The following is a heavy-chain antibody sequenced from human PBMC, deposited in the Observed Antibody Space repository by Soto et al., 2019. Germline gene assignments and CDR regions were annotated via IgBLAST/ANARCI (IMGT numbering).Heavy chain of an antibody. D-gene: IGHD3-3*01. CDR1: GFTFSSNS. V-gene: IGHV3-48*02. J-gene: IGHJ5*02. Sequence: EVQVVESGGGLVQPGGSLRLSCAASGFTFSSNSMNWVRQAPGKGLEWISYISSSSSTIYADSVKGRFTISRDNAKNSLYLQMNSLGHEDTAVYYCARVIWSGHLTSDLWGQGTLVTVSS. CDR3: ARVIWSGHLTSDL. CDR2: ISSSSSTI.